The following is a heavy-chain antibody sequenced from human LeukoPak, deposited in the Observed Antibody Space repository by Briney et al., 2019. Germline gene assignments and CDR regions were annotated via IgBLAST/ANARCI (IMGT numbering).Heavy chain of an antibody. V-gene: IGHV3-43*02. CDR1: GFTFGDYA. D-gene: IGHD3-10*01. J-gene: IGHJ6*02. CDR2: ISGDGGST. CDR3: AKDLGWFGELFSYYYYGMDV. Sequence: GGSLRLSCAASGFTFGDYAMHWVRQAPGKGLEWVSLISGDGGSTYYADSVKGRFTISRDNSKNSLYLQMNSLRTEDTALYYCAKDLGWFGELFSYYYYGMDVWGQGTTVTVSS.